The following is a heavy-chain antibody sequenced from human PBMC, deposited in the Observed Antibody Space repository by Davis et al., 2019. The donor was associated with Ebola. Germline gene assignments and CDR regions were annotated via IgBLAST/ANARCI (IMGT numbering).Heavy chain of an antibody. D-gene: IGHD3-16*01. CDR1: GFTFSDYY. V-gene: IGHV3-11*06. CDR3: ASGMFGISTD. Sequence: GESLKISCAASGFTFSDYYMSWIRQAPGKGLEWVSYISSSSSYTNYADSVKGRFTISRDNAKNSLYLQMNSLRAEDTAVYYCASGMFGISTDWGQGTLVTVSS. J-gene: IGHJ4*02. CDR2: ISSSSSYT.